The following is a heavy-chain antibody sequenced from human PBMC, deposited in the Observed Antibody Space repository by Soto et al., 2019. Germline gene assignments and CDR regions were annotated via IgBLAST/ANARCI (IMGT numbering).Heavy chain of an antibody. CDR2: IYTSGST. Sequence: KSSETLSLTCTVSGGSISSYYWSWIRQPAGKGLEWIGRIYTSGSTNYNPSLKSRVTMSVDTSKNQFSLKLSSVTAADTAVYYCARDISSGFLEWSGVDVWGQGTTVTVSS. J-gene: IGHJ6*02. D-gene: IGHD3-3*01. V-gene: IGHV4-4*07. CDR1: GGSISSYY. CDR3: ARDISSGFLEWSGVDV.